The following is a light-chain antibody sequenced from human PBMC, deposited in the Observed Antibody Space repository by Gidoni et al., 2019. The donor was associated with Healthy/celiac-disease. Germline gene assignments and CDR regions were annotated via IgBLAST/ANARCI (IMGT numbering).Light chain of an antibody. CDR2: WSS. CDR1: QSVLYSSNTKYY. J-gene: IGKJ2*01. Sequence: IVMTQCQDSLAASLLERASINCKSTQSVLYSSNTKYYLAWYQQKPGQPPKLLIYWSSTRESGVTDRFSCSGSGTDFTLTIIRLQAEDVAVYDCQQYYMTPYTFGQGTKLEIK. CDR3: QQYYMTPYT. V-gene: IGKV4-1*01.